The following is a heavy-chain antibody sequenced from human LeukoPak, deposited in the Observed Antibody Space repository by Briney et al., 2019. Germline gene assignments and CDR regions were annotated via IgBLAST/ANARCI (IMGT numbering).Heavy chain of an antibody. J-gene: IGHJ6*02. CDR2: IYSGGST. V-gene: IGHV3-66*01. D-gene: IGHD3-22*01. Sequence: GGSLRLSCAASGFTVSSNYMSWVRQAPGKGLEWVSVIYSGGSTYYADSVKGRFTISRDNSKNTLYLQMNSLRAEDTAVYYCARDGPLPNYYDSSGYWFEYYYYGMDVWGQGTTVTVSS. CDR1: GFTVSSNY. CDR3: ARDGPLPNYYDSSGYWFEYYYYGMDV.